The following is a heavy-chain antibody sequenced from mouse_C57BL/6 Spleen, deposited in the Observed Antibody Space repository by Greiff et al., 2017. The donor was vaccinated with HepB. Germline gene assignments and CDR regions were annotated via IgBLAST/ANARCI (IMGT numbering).Heavy chain of an antibody. V-gene: IGHV1-69*01. D-gene: IGHD3-1*01. CDR3: ARRGLLDYYAMDY. Sequence: QVQLQQPGAELVMPGASVKLSCKASGYTFTSYWMHWVKQRPGQGLEWIGEIDPSDSYTNYNQKFKGKSTLTVDKSSSTAYMQLSSLTSEVSAVYYCARRGLLDYYAMDYWGQGTSVTVSS. J-gene: IGHJ4*01. CDR1: GYTFTSYW. CDR2: IDPSDSYT.